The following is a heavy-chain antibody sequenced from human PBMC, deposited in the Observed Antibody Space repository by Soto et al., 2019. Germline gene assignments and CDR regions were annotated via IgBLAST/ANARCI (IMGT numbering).Heavy chain of an antibody. Sequence: SETLSLTCTVSGGSVSSSYWSWIRQPPGTGLEWIGYIYYSRSTNYNPSLKSRVTISVDTSKNQFSLKLSSVTAADTAVYYCAKGGDFMDVWGKGTTVTVSS. CDR3: AKGGDFMDV. D-gene: IGHD3-16*01. J-gene: IGHJ6*04. CDR2: IYYSRST. V-gene: IGHV4-59*02. CDR1: GGSVSSSY.